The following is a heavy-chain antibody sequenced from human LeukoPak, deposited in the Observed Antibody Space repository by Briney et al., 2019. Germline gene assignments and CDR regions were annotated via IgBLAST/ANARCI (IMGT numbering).Heavy chain of an antibody. V-gene: IGHV3-21*01. CDR2: ISSSSSYI. CDR3: ARDLAPCSGGSCYSGGWFDP. D-gene: IGHD2-15*01. Sequence: GGSLRLSCAASGFTFSSYSMNWVRQAPGKGLEWVSSISSSSSYIYYADSVKGRFTISRDNAKNSLYLQMNSLRAEDTAVYYCARDLAPCSGGSCYSGGWFDPWGQGTLVSVSS. CDR1: GFTFSSYS. J-gene: IGHJ5*02.